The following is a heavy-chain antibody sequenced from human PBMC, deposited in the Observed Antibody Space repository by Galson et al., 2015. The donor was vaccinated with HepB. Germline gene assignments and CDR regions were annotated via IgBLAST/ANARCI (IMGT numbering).Heavy chain of an antibody. J-gene: IGHJ3*02. Sequence: TLSLTCTVSGGSISSGDYYWSWIRQPPGKGLEWIGYIYYSGSTYYNPSLKSQVTISVDTSKNQFSLKLSSVTAADTAVYYCARFYDFWSGYYTGDAVDIWGQGTMVTVSS. CDR1: GGSISSGDYY. V-gene: IGHV4-30-4*01. CDR2: IYYSGST. D-gene: IGHD3-3*01. CDR3: ARFYDFWSGYYTGDAVDI.